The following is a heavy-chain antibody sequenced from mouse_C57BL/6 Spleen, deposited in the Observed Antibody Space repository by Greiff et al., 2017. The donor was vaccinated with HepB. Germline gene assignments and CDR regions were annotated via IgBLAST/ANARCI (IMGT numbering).Heavy chain of an antibody. Sequence: VQLQQSGPELVKPGASVKISCKASGYTFTDYYMNWVKQSHGKSLEWIGDINPNNGGTSYNQKFKGKTTLTVDKSSSTAYMELLSLTSEDSAVYYCARRTTVVATFDYWGQGTTLTVSS. J-gene: IGHJ2*01. CDR1: GYTFTDYY. CDR3: ARRTTVVATFDY. CDR2: INPNNGGT. V-gene: IGHV1-26*01. D-gene: IGHD1-1*01.